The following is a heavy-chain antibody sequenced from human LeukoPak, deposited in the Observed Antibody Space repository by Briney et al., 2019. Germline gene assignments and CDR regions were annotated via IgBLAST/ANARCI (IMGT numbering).Heavy chain of an antibody. D-gene: IGHD2-2*01. CDR2: LYSGGDT. CDR1: GFTFSSNY. J-gene: IGHJ2*01. CDR3: ARDTSGYCSTSRCYGSWYFDL. V-gene: IGHV3-53*01. Sequence: GGSLRLSCAASGFTFSSNYINWVRQAPGKGLEWVSVLYSGGDTYYADSVKGRFTVSRDNSKNTLYLQMNSLGAEDTAVYYCARDTSGYCSTSRCYGSWYFDLWGRGTLVTVSS.